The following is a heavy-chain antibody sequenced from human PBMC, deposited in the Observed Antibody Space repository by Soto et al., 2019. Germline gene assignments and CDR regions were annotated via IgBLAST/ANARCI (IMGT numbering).Heavy chain of an antibody. CDR1: GYTFTTFH. CDR2: INPDTGDS. D-gene: IGHD4-17*01. V-gene: IGHV1-2*02. J-gene: IGHJ4*02. Sequence: QVHLVQSGAEVRKPGASVKVSCKASGYTFTTFHLHWVRLAPGQGLEWMGWINPDTGDSEYGQKLQGRVTLTRDTSMTTAYMELSSLTSDYTAIYFCARVRYGDFSFQYWGQGTPVSVSS. CDR3: ARVRYGDFSFQY.